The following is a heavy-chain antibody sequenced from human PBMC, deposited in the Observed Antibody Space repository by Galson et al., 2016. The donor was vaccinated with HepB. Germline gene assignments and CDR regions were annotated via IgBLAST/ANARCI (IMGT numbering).Heavy chain of an antibody. V-gene: IGHV3-53*01. D-gene: IGHD3-22*01. Sequence: SLRLSCAASGFSVSSNYMSWVRQAPGKGLEWVSFIYSGGNTYYADSVKGRFTISRDSSSNTLYLQMNSLRVEDTAVSYCARNSSGSYPSDYWGQGTLVSVSS. CDR1: GFSVSSNY. J-gene: IGHJ4*02. CDR3: ARNSSGSYPSDY. CDR2: IYSGGNT.